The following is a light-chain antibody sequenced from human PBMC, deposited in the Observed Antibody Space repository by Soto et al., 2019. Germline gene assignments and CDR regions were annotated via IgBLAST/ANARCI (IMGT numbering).Light chain of an antibody. J-gene: IGLJ1*01. CDR1: SSDVGAYKY. V-gene: IGLV2-14*01. Sequence: QSALTQPASVSGSPGQSITISCTGTSSDVGAYKYVSWYQQYPGQAPKLIIYEVSNRPSGVSDRFSGSKSGNTASLTISGVQSEDEADYYCSSHTSSSTVYVFGTGTQLTVL. CDR3: SSHTSSSTVYV. CDR2: EVS.